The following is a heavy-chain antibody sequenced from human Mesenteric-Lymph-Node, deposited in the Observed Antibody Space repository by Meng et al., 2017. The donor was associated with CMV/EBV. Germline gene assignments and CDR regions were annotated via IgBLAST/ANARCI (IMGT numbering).Heavy chain of an antibody. V-gene: IGHV4-39*07. J-gene: IGHJ5*02. CDR1: GGSIGSTNYN. Sequence: SETLSLTCSVSGGSIGSTNYNGGWLRQPPGKGLEWIGEINHSGSTNYNPSLKSRVTISVDTSKNQFSLKLSSVTAADTAVYYCASGQYDFWSGYPINWFDPWGQGTLVTVSS. CDR2: INHSGST. CDR3: ASGQYDFWSGYPINWFDP. D-gene: IGHD3-3*01.